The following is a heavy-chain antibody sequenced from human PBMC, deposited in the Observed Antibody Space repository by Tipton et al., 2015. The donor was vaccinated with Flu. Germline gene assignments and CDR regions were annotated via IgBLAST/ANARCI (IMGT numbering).Heavy chain of an antibody. CDR3: ARAWGSSWPYYYYGFNV. V-gene: IGHV4-30-4*01. D-gene: IGHD6-13*01. J-gene: IGHJ6*02. Sequence: TLSLTCTVSGDSITSDSHCWSWIRQPPGKGLEWIGCMHHRGSTFYSPSLQSRVNISLGTSKNQFSLKLSSVTVADTAVYYCARAWGSSWPYYYYGFNVWGQGTTVTVSS. CDR2: MHHRGST. CDR1: GDSITSDSHC.